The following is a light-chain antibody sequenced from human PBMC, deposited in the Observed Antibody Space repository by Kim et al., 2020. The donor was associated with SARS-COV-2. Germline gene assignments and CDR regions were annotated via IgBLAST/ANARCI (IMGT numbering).Light chain of an antibody. CDR3: QKYNSAPWT. CDR2: AAS. CDR1: QDISNY. J-gene: IGKJ1*01. Sequence: SASVGDRVTITCRASQDISNYLAWYQQKPGKVPKLLIYAASALQLGVPSRFSGSGSGTDFTLTVTSLQPEDVATYYCQKYNSAPWTFGQGTKLEI. V-gene: IGKV1-27*01.